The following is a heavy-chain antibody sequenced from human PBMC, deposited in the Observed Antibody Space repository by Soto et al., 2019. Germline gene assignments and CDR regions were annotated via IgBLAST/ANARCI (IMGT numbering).Heavy chain of an antibody. D-gene: IGHD4-4*01. CDR1: GFTFSSYA. CDR3: VAATGKYDYYYYGMDV. CDR2: ISYDGSNK. Sequence: PGGSLRLSCAASGFTFSSYAMHWVRQAPGKGLEWVAVISYDGSNKYYADSVKGRFTISRDNSKNTLYLQMNSLRAEDTAVYYCVAATGKYDYYYYGMDVWGQGTTVTVSS. V-gene: IGHV3-30-3*01. J-gene: IGHJ6*02.